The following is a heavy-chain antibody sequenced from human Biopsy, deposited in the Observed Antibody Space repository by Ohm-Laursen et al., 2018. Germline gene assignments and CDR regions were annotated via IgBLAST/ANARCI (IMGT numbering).Heavy chain of an antibody. CDR3: ARASNSTGWPYYFFYGMDV. CDR1: GGSISTVN. Sequence: SETLSFTCTVSGGSISTVNWSWIPPTPGKGLESIGYIYYSGSTNYNPSLKSRVTISVDTSKNQFSLRLNSVTAADTAVYYCARASNSTGWPYYFFYGMDVWGQGTTVTVSS. V-gene: IGHV4-59*01. CDR2: IYYSGST. D-gene: IGHD2/OR15-2a*01. J-gene: IGHJ6*02.